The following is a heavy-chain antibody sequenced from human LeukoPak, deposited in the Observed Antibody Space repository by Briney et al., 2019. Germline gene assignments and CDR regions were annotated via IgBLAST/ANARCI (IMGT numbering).Heavy chain of an antibody. CDR2: TRNKANSYTT. V-gene: IGHV3-72*01. CDR1: GFTFSDHY. Sequence: PGGSLRLSCAASGFTFSDHYMDWVRQAPGKGLEWVGRTRNKANSYTTEYAASVKGRFTISRDVSKNSLYLQMNSLKTEDTAVYYCRGPLWWGQGTLVTVSS. J-gene: IGHJ4*02. D-gene: IGHD3-10*01. CDR3: RGPLW.